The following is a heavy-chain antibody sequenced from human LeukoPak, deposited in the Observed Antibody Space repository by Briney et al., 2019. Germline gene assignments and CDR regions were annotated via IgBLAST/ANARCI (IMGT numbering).Heavy chain of an antibody. D-gene: IGHD6-19*01. CDR3: ASTGQVAGTVAY. CDR2: INHSGST. V-gene: IGHV4-34*01. Sequence: PSVAEPLTHPLYVGSLSEYYWSWIRQPPGKGLEGIGEINHSGSTNYNPSLKSRVPISVAPSKSQFSLKLRSVTAADPAVYYGASTGQVAGTVAYWGQGTLVTVSS. CDR1: VGSLSEYY. J-gene: IGHJ4*02.